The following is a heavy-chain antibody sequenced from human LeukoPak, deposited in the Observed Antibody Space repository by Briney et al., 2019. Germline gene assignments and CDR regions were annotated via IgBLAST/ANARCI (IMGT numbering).Heavy chain of an antibody. CDR3: AKSSPIAAAGEVSDF. V-gene: IGHV3-30*18. D-gene: IGHD6-13*01. J-gene: IGHJ4*02. CDR2: ISYDGSNK. CDR1: GFTFSSYG. Sequence: GRSLRLSCAASGFTFSSYGMHWVRQAPGKGLEWVAVISYDGSNKYFADSVKGRFTISRDNSKNTLYLQMNSLSAEDTAVYYCAKSSPIAAAGEVSDFWGQGTLVTVSS.